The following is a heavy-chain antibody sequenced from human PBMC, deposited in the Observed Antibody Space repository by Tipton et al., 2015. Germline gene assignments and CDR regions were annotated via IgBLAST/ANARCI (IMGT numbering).Heavy chain of an antibody. CDR2: IIPIFASG. CDR1: GGTFSSHV. CDR3: AVYYESSGYRGGYFNY. J-gene: IGHJ4*02. D-gene: IGHD3-22*01. Sequence: QSGPEVKKPGSSVKVSCRSSGGTFSSHVISWVRQAPGQGLEWMGGIIPIFASGIYAQKFRGRVTITADESTSTVYMELSSLTSEDTAVYYCAVYYESSGYRGGYFNYWGQGTLVTVSS. V-gene: IGHV1-69*01.